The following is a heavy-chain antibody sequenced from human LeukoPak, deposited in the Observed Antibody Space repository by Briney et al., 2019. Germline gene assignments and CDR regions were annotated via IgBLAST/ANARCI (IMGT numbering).Heavy chain of an antibody. Sequence: SVKVSCKTSGGTFSSSAITWVRQAPGQGLEWMGRIIHVINITTYAQKFQGSVTITADTSTSTVYMELSSLRSEETAVYYCARDQGLTAPPPYGLDVWGQGTTVIVSS. CDR2: IIHVINIT. D-gene: IGHD5-18*01. J-gene: IGHJ6*02. CDR1: GGTFSSSA. V-gene: IGHV1-69*04. CDR3: ARDQGLTAPPPYGLDV.